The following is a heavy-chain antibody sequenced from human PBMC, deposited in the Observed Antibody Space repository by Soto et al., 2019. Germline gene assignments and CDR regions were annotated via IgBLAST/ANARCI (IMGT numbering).Heavy chain of an antibody. CDR3: ARTGYYDSSGYYY. J-gene: IGHJ4*02. CDR1: GGSISSSSYY. V-gene: IGHV4-39*01. D-gene: IGHD3-22*01. CDR2: IYYSGST. Sequence: SETLSLTCTVSGGSISSSSYYWGWIRQPPGKGLEWIGSIYYSGSTYYNPSLKSRVPISVDTSKNQFSLKLSSVTAADTAVYYCARTGYYDSSGYYYWGQGTLVTVSS.